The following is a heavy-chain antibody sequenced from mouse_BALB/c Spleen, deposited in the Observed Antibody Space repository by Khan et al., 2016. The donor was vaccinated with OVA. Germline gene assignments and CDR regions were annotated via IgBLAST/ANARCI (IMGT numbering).Heavy chain of an antibody. V-gene: IGHV1S132*01. CDR3: VCGGSDLHYFDY. CDR2: IYPGTGSI. CDR1: GYIFTSYW. Sequence: QIQLVQSGAELVRPGASVKLSCKTSGYIFTSYWIHWVKQTSGQGLEWIARIYPGTGSIYYNEKFKGKATLTADKSSSTAYMQLSSLKSEDTAVYFCVCGGSDLHYFDYWAQGTSLTVSS. D-gene: IGHD1-2*01. J-gene: IGHJ2*02.